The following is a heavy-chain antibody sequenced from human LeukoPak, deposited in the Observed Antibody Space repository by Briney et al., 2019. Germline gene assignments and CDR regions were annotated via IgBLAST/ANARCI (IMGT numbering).Heavy chain of an antibody. V-gene: IGHV3-9*03. CDR2: ITWNSDNI. CDR3: ARGGSYLSAFDI. Sequence: GGSLRLSCAASGFTFDDYAMHWVRQAPGKGLEWVSGITWNSDNIEYADSVKGRFTISRDNAKNSLYLQMNSLRAEDMALYYCARGGSYLSAFDIWGQGTMVTVSS. J-gene: IGHJ3*02. D-gene: IGHD1-26*01. CDR1: GFTFDDYA.